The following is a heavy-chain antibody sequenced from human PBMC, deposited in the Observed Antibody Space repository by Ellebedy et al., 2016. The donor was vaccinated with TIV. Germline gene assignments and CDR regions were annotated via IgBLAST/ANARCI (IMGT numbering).Heavy chain of an antibody. V-gene: IGHV3-30*02. D-gene: IGHD3-16*01. J-gene: IGHJ5*02. CDR1: GFTFSSYG. CDR2: IRYDGSDK. Sequence: GESLKISCAASGFTFSSYGTHWVRQAPGKGLEWVAFIRYDGSDKYYTDSVNGRFTISRDNSKNTRYLQMNSLRAEDTAVYYGAKGGGGSWFDPWGQGTLVTVSS. CDR3: AKGGGGSWFDP.